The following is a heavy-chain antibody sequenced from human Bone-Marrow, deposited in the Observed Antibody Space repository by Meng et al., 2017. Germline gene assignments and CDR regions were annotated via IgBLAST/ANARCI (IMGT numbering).Heavy chain of an antibody. CDR1: AGFCRGYY. D-gene: IGHD3-10*01. J-gene: IGHJ2*01. CDR2: INLSGGT. V-gene: IGHV4-34*02. Sequence: QWSGARLNPWQPRSVTVAAIAGFCRGYYGGWNRQPPGKGLEWIGEINLSGGTNYDPSLKSRVTISVDTSKNQFSLKLSSVTAAETAVYYCARVKLIRGKRGYFDLWGRGTLVTVSS. CDR3: ARVKLIRGKRGYFDL.